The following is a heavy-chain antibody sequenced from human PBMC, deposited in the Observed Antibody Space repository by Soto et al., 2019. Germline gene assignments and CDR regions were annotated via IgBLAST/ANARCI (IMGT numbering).Heavy chain of an antibody. J-gene: IGHJ5*02. Sequence: SETLSLTCTVSGGSISSYYWSWIRQPAGKGLEWIGRIYTSGSTNYNPSLKSRFTMSVDTSKNQFSLKLRSVTAADTAVYYCARDRAPECYDFWSGYYGFDPWGQGTLVTVSS. CDR2: IYTSGST. D-gene: IGHD3-3*01. CDR1: GGSISSYY. V-gene: IGHV4-4*07. CDR3: ARDRAPECYDFWSGYYGFDP.